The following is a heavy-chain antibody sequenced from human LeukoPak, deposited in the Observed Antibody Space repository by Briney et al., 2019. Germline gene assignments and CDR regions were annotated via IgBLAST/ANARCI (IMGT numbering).Heavy chain of an antibody. CDR3: ASKLWNYDY. V-gene: IGHV3-23*01. J-gene: IGHJ4*02. D-gene: IGHD1-7*01. Sequence: SGGSLSLSRAASGFTFSNYAMSGVRQAPGKGLEWVSGISGSVGNPYYAPSVKGRFTNSRDNSKNTVYLQMNSLRAEDTAVYYCASKLWNYDYWGQGTPVTVSS. CDR2: ISGSVGNP. CDR1: GFTFSNYA.